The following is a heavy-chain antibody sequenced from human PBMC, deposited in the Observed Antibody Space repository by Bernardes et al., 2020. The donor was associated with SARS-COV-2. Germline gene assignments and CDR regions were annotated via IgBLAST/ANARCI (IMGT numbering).Heavy chain of an antibody. V-gene: IGHV3-30*18. CDR2: ISYDGSNK. CDR1: GFTFSSYG. Sequence: GGSLRLSCAASGFTFSSYGMHWVRQAPGKGLEWVAVISYDGSNKYYADSVKGRFTISRDNSKNTLYLQMNSLRAEDTAVYYCAKDQGYCSSTSCYTVFDYWGQGTLVTVSS. J-gene: IGHJ4*02. CDR3: AKDQGYCSSTSCYTVFDY. D-gene: IGHD2-2*02.